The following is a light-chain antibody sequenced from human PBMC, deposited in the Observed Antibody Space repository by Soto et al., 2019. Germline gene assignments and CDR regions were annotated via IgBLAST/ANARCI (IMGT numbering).Light chain of an antibody. Sequence: DIQMTQSPSSLSASVGDRVTITCRASQGIRKYLARFQQKPGKAPKSLIYDASSLHSGVPSKFSGSGSGTDFTLTISSLQPADFATYYCQEYNTYPFTFGPGTKVEIK. CDR1: QGIRKY. V-gene: IGKV1-16*02. CDR3: QEYNTYPFT. J-gene: IGKJ3*01. CDR2: DAS.